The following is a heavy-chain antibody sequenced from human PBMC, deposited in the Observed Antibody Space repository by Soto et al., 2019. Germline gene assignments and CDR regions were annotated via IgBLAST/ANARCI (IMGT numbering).Heavy chain of an antibody. D-gene: IGHD3-22*01. V-gene: IGHV4-4*02. CDR1: GGSISSSNW. CDR2: IYHSGST. CDR3: ARHLDYYDSSGYYVFDY. J-gene: IGHJ4*02. Sequence: SETLSLTCAVSGGSISSSNWWSWVRQPPGKGLEWIGEIYHSGSTNYNPSLKSRVTISVDKSKNQFSLKLSSVTAADTAVYYCARHLDYYDSSGYYVFDYWGQGTLVTVSS.